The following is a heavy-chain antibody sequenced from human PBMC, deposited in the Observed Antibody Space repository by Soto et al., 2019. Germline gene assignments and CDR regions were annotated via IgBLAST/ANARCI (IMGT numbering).Heavy chain of an antibody. J-gene: IGHJ5*02. CDR3: ARHPPYYGSGSCFDP. CDR1: GGSISSSSYY. V-gene: IGHV4-39*01. CDR2: IYYSGST. D-gene: IGHD3-10*01. Sequence: PSETLSLTCTVSGGSISSSSYYWGWIRQPPGKGLEWIGSIYYSGSTYYNPSLKSRVTISVDTSKNQFSLKLSSVTAADTAVYYCARHPPYYGSGSCFDPWGQGTLVTVSS.